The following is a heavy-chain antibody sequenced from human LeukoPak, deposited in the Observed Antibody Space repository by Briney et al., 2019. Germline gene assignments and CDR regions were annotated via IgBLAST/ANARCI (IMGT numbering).Heavy chain of an antibody. D-gene: IGHD2-2*01. V-gene: IGHV4-34*01. CDR1: GGSFSGYY. CDR2: INHSGST. J-gene: IGHJ4*02. CDR3: ARVSPYCSSTSCRDY. Sequence: SETLSLTCAVYGGSFSGYYWSWIRQPPGKGLEWIGEINHSGSTNYSPSLKSRVTISVDTSKNQFSLKLSSVTAADTAVYYCARVSPYCSSTSCRDYWGQGTLVTVSS.